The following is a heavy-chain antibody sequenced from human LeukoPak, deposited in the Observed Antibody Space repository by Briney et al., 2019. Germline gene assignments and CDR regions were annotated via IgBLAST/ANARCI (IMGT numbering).Heavy chain of an antibody. J-gene: IGHJ4*02. CDR2: INIGNGNT. D-gene: IGHD3-22*01. CDR1: GYIFTSFA. Sequence: GASVKVSCKASGYIFTSFAIHWVRQAPGQRLEWMGWINIGNGNTKYSQNFQGRITITRDTSATTAYMDLSSLRSEDTAVYYCARGAGYYDSSGYYPLDYWGQGTLVTVSS. CDR3: ARGAGYYDSSGYYPLDY. V-gene: IGHV1-3*04.